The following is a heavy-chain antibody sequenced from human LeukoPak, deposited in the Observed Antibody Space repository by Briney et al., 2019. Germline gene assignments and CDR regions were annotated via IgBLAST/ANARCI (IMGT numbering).Heavy chain of an antibody. CDR1: GYTFTSYD. D-gene: IGHD3-22*01. J-gene: IGHJ5*02. Sequence: ASVKVSCKASGYTFTSYDINWVRQATGQGLEWMGWMNPNSGNTGYAQKFQGRVTMTRNTSISTAYMELRSLRSDDTAVYYCARYDSSGYYYTWGQGTLVTVSS. CDR3: ARYDSSGYYYT. V-gene: IGHV1-8*01. CDR2: MNPNSGNT.